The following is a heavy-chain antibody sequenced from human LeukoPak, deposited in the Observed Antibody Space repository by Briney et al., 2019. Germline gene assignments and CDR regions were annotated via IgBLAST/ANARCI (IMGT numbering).Heavy chain of an antibody. D-gene: IGHD4-11*01. V-gene: IGHV3-33*06. J-gene: IGHJ4*02. CDR1: GFIFSHYG. CDR2: IWNDGSNR. Sequence: PGGSLRLSCVASGFIFSHYGMHWVRQAPGKGLEWVAVIWNDGSNRYYADSVKGRFTISRDNSKNTVYLQMNSLRAADTSVYYCAKDAQRGFDYSNSLEYWGQGTLVTVSS. CDR3: AKDAQRGFDYSNSLEY.